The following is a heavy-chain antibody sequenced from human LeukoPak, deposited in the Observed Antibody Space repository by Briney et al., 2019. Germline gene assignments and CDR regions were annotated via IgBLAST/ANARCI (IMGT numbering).Heavy chain of an antibody. CDR3: ARDSLSGGYDY. D-gene: IGHD1-26*01. Sequence: GGSLRLSCAASGFTFSRYWMSWVRQAPGKGLEWMANIKEDGSEKYYVDSVKGRFTISRDNAKNLLYLQMNSLRAEDTAMYYCARDSLSGGYDYWGQGTLVTVSS. CDR1: GFTFSRYW. CDR2: IKEDGSEK. J-gene: IGHJ4*02. V-gene: IGHV3-7*01.